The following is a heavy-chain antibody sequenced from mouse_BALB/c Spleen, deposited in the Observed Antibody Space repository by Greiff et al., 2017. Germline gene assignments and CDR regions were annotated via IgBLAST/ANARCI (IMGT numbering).Heavy chain of an antibody. CDR3: ARGPAYYRYDDAMDY. V-gene: IGHV2-9*02. J-gene: IGHJ4*01. CDR2: IWAGGST. Sequence: VQLQQSGPGLVAPSQSLSITCTVSGFSLTSYGVHWVRQPPGKGLEWLGVIWAGGSTNYNSALMSRLSISKDNSKSQVFLKMNSLQTDDTAMYYCARGPAYYRYDDAMDYWGQGTSVTVSS. CDR1: GFSLTSYG. D-gene: IGHD2-14*01.